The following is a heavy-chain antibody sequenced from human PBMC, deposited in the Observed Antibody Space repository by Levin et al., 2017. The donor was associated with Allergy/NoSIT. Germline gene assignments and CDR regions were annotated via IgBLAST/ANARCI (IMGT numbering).Heavy chain of an antibody. Sequence: PSETLSLTCTVSGGSISSYYWSWIRQPPGKGLEWIGYIYYSGSTNYNPSLKSRVTISVDTSKNQFSLKLSSVTAADTAVYYCATSSGGYCSGGSCYSGVFLGWFDPWGQGTLVTVSS. CDR1: GGSISSYY. J-gene: IGHJ5*02. V-gene: IGHV4-59*08. CDR2: IYYSGST. CDR3: ATSSGGYCSGGSCYSGVFLGWFDP. D-gene: IGHD2-15*01.